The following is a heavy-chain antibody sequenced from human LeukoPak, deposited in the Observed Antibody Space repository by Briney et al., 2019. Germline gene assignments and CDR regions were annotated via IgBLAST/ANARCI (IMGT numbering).Heavy chain of an antibody. CDR3: ASTSTTVTTLGY. Sequence: TSETLSLTCAVYGGSFSGYYWSWIRQPPGKGVEWIGEINHSGSTNYNPSLKSRVTISVDTSKNQFSLKLSSVTAADTAVYYCASTSTTVTTLGYWGRGTLVTVSS. D-gene: IGHD4-17*01. J-gene: IGHJ4*02. CDR2: INHSGST. V-gene: IGHV4-34*01. CDR1: GGSFSGYY.